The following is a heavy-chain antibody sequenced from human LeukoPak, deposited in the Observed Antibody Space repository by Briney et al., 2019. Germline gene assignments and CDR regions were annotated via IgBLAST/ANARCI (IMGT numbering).Heavy chain of an antibody. CDR1: GFTFSSYS. Sequence: GGSLRLSCAASGFTFSSYSMNWVRQAPGKGLEWASSISSSSSYIYYADSVKGRFTISRDNAKNSLYPQMNSLRAEDTAVYYCARGIAATEQIIDYWGQGTLVTVSS. CDR3: ARGIAATEQIIDY. J-gene: IGHJ4*02. CDR2: ISSSSSYI. V-gene: IGHV3-21*01. D-gene: IGHD2-15*01.